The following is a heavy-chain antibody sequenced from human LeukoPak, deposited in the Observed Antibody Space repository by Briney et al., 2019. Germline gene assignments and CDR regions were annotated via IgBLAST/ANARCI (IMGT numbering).Heavy chain of an antibody. D-gene: IGHD3-22*01. CDR3: AKSGYYDSSGYLYYFDY. J-gene: IGHJ4*02. V-gene: IGHV3-30*02. CDR2: IRYDGSNK. Sequence: PGGSLRLSCAASGFTFSSYGMHWVRQAPGKGLEWVAFIRYDGSNKYYADSVKGRFTISRDNSKNTLYLQMNSLRAEDTAVYYCAKSGYYDSSGYLYYFDYWGQGTLVTVSS. CDR1: GFTFSSYG.